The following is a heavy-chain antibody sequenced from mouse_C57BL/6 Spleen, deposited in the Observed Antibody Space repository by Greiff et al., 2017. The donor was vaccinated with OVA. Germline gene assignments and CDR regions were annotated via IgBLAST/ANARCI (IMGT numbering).Heavy chain of an antibody. CDR1: GFTFSDYY. CDR2: INYDGSST. CDR3: ARDGYYGSSYVDWYFDV. V-gene: IGHV5-16*01. Sequence: EVKVVESEGGLVQPGSSMKLSCTASGFTFSDYYMAWVRQVPEKGLEWVANINYDGSSTYYLDSLKSRFIISRDNAKNILYLQMSSLKSEDTATYYCARDGYYGSSYVDWYFDVWGTGTTVTVSS. J-gene: IGHJ1*03. D-gene: IGHD1-1*01.